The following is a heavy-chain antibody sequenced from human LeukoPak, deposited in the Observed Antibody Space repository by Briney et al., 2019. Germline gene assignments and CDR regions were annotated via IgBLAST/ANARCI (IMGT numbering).Heavy chain of an antibody. CDR2: INHSGST. CDR3: ARGHSPVTTKVSYFQH. J-gene: IGHJ1*01. Sequence: SETLSLTCAVYGASFSGYYGSWIRQPPGKGLEWLGEINHSGSTNYNSSLKSRVTILVDTSKNQFSLKLSSVTAADTAVYYCARGHSPVTTKVSYFQHWGQGTLVTVSS. V-gene: IGHV4-34*01. CDR1: GASFSGYY. D-gene: IGHD4-17*01.